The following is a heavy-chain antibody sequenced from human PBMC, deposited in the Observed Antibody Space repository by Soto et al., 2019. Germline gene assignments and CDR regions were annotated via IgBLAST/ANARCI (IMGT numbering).Heavy chain of an antibody. CDR1: GVTFSSYS. V-gene: IGHV3-23*01. D-gene: IGHD3-10*01. CDR2: FRTGGDDGTT. CDR3: AKKVNSGPGSQYFDY. Sequence: PWRPMRLSCAASGVTFSSYSMSWVRQDPGKGLEWVSGFRTGGDDGTTYYADSVKGRFTISRDNSKNTLFLQMNSLRAEDTAIYYCAKKVNSGPGSQYFDYWGQGTLVTVSS. J-gene: IGHJ4*02.